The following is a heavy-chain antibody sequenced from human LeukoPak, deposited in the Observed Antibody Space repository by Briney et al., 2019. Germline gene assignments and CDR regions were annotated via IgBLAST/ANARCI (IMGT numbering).Heavy chain of an antibody. V-gene: IGHV3-48*02. CDR2: ISKSTSYK. CDR1: GFTFSHYN. D-gene: IGHD3-10*01. CDR3: TRGTDSWFGNIYY. Sequence: PGGSLRLSCEASGFTFSHYNMNRVRQAPGKGLEGVSYISKSTSYKYYGDSVKGRFTISRDNAKNSLYLQMNNLRDEDTAVYYCTRGTDSWFGNIYYWGQGTLVTVSS. J-gene: IGHJ4*02.